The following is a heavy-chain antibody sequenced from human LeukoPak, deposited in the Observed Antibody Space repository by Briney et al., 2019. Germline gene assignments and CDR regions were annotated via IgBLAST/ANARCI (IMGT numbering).Heavy chain of an antibody. CDR1: GGSISSSSYY. D-gene: IGHD4-17*01. Sequence: LETLSLTCTVSGGSISSSSYYWGWIRQPPGKGLEWIGSIYYSGSTYYNPSLKSRVTISVDTSKNQFSLKLSSVTAADTAVYYCARHSTTVTTFAFDIWGQGTMVTVSS. CDR2: IYYSGST. CDR3: ARHSTTVTTFAFDI. J-gene: IGHJ3*02. V-gene: IGHV4-39*01.